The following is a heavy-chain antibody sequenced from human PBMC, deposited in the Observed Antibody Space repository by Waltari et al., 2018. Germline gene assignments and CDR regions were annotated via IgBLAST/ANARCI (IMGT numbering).Heavy chain of an antibody. Sequence: QLQLQESGPGLVKPSETLSLTCTVSGGSISSSSYYWGWIRQPPGKGLEWVSYISSSSSTIYYADSVKGRFTISRDNAKNSLYLQMNSLRAEDTAVYYCARGDPVAVAGTGDWWGQGTLVTVSS. CDR1: GGSISSSS. D-gene: IGHD6-19*01. CDR2: ISSSSSTI. V-gene: IGHV3-11*04. J-gene: IGHJ4*02. CDR3: ARGDPVAVAGTGDW.